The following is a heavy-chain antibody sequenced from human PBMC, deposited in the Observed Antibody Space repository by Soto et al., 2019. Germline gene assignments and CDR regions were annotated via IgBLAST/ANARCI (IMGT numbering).Heavy chain of an antibody. V-gene: IGHV1-3*01. Sequence: QVQLVQSGAEVKKPGSSVKVSCKASGYTFTNYAMHWVCQAPGQRLEWMGWINAGNGDTKYSQKFQGRVTVTRDTSASTAYMELSSLRSEDTAVYYCAGGGGYCSGGSCYGEYFQHWGQGTLVTVSS. D-gene: IGHD2-15*01. CDR2: INAGNGDT. CDR1: GYTFTNYA. CDR3: AGGGGYCSGGSCYGEYFQH. J-gene: IGHJ1*01.